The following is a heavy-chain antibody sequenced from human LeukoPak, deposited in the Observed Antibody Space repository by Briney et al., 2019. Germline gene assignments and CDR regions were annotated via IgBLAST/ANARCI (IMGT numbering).Heavy chain of an antibody. CDR3: ARSITMIVVAPGY. D-gene: IGHD3-22*01. J-gene: IGHJ4*02. V-gene: IGHV1-8*01. CDR2: MNPNSGNT. Sequence: ASVKVSCKASRYTFTSYDINWVRQATGQGLEWMGWMNPNSGNTGYAQKFKGRVTMARNTSISTAYMELSSLRSEGTAVYYCARSITMIVVAPGYWGQGTLVTVSS. CDR1: RYTFTSYD.